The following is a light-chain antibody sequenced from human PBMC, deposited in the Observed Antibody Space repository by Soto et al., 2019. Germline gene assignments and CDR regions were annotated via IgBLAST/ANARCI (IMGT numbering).Light chain of an antibody. J-gene: IGKJ4*01. Sequence: DIQMTQSPSSLSASVGDRVTITCPASQGISSWLAWYQQKPEKAPKSLIYAASSLHSGVPSRFSGSGSGTDFTRTISSMQPEDFATYYCQQYNRYPTTFGGGTKVEIK. CDR2: AAS. CDR1: QGISSW. CDR3: QQYNRYPTT. V-gene: IGKV1D-16*01.